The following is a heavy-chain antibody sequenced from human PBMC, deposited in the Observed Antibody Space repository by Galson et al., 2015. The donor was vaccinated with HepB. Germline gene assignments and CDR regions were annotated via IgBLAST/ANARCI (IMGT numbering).Heavy chain of an antibody. CDR3: ASHSSGYYYDAFDI. D-gene: IGHD3-22*01. CDR2: IIPIFGIA. CDR1: GGTFSSYA. V-gene: IGHV1-69*13. J-gene: IGHJ3*02. Sequence: SVKVSCKASGGTFSSYAISWVRQAPGQGLEWMGGIIPIFGIANYAQKFQGRVTITADESTSTAYMELSSLRSEDTAVYYCASHSSGYYYDAFDIWGQGTMVTVSS.